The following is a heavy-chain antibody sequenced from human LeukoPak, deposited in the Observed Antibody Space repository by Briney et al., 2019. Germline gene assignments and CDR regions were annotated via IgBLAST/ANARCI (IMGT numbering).Heavy chain of an antibody. CDR2: IIPILGIA. V-gene: IGHV1-69*04. J-gene: IGHJ5*02. D-gene: IGHD3-22*01. Sequence: SVKVSCKASGGTFSSYAISWVRQAPGQGLEWMGGIIPILGIANYAQKFQGRVTITADKSTSTAYMELSSLRSEDTAVYYCARVEEEYDSSGSPHPWGQGTLVTVSS. CDR3: ARVEEEYDSSGSPHP. CDR1: GGTFSSYA.